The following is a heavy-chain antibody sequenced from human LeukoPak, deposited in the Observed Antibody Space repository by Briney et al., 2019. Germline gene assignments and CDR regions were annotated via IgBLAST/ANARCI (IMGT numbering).Heavy chain of an antibody. CDR1: GFIFSSYA. V-gene: IGHV3-30*04. J-gene: IGHJ4*02. CDR2: ISYDGSNK. Sequence: GRSLRLSSAASGFIFSSYAMHWVRRAPGKGLEWVALISYDGSNKHYADSVKGRFTISRDNSKNTLYLQMNSLRAEDTAVYYCARGVRGSSWLSFDYWGQGTLVIVSS. CDR3: ARGVRGSSWLSFDY. D-gene: IGHD6-13*01.